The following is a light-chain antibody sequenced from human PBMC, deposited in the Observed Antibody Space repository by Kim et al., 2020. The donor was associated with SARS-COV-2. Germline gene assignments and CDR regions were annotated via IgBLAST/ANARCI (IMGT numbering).Light chain of an antibody. J-gene: IGLJ2*01. CDR1: SGHSSYA. CDR3: QTWGTGIRV. V-gene: IGLV4-69*01. CDR2: LNSDGSH. Sequence: ASVTLTCARSSGHSSYAIAWHQQQPEKGPRYLMKLNSDGSHSKGDGIPDRFSGSSSGAERYLTISSLQSEDEADYYCQTWGTGIRVFGGGTQLTVL.